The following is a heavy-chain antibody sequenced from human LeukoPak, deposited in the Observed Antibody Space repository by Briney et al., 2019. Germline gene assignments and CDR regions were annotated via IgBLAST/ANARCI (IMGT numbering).Heavy chain of an antibody. Sequence: PGGSLRLSCAASGFTFSGHSMNWVRLAPGKGLEGVSYISSSRTTIYYADAVKGRFTISRDNARNSLYLEMNSLRAEDTAVYYCARAALPSFHYFDYCGQGALVTVSS. V-gene: IGHV3-48*01. CDR2: ISSSRTTI. CDR1: GFTFSGHS. D-gene: IGHD2/OR15-2a*01. CDR3: ARAALPSFHYFDY. J-gene: IGHJ4*02.